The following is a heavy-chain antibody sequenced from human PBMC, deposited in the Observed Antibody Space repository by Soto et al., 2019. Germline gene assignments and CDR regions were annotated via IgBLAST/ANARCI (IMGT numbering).Heavy chain of an antibody. CDR2: IYYSGST. CDR1: GGSISSSGYY. J-gene: IGHJ6*02. CDR3: ARLGGYCSTTGCYGYYAMDA. D-gene: IGHD2-2*01. Sequence: SETLSLTCTVSGGSISSSGYYWGWIRQPPGKGLEWIGTIYYSGSTYYNPSLKSRVTISVDTSKNQFSLKLSSVTAADTAVYYCARLGGYCSTTGCYGYYAMDAWGQGTTVT. V-gene: IGHV4-39*01.